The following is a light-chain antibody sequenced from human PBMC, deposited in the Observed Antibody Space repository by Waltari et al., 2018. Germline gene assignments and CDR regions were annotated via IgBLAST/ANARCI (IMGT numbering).Light chain of an antibody. CDR3: MEALQSVT. V-gene: IGKV2-28*01. J-gene: IGKJ5*01. CDR1: QSLLDSNGYNY. Sequence: DIVMTQSPLSLPVTPGEPASISCRSSQSLLDSNGYNYLDWYLQKPGQSPQILIYLGSNRASGVPDRFSGSGSGTDFTLKISRVEAEGAGVYYCMEALQSVTFGQGTRLEIK. CDR2: LGS.